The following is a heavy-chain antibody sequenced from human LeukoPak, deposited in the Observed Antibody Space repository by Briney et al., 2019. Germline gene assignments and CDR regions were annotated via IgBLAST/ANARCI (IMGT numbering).Heavy chain of an antibody. V-gene: IGHV3-74*01. J-gene: IGHJ3*01. D-gene: IGHD2-15*01. Sequence: SGGSLRLSCVVSGFTFTNYWMQWVRQVPGKGLVWVARMNSDGTSIIHADSVKGRFTISRDNAENTLYLQMNSLRPEGTALYYCARSQSGVFDVWGQGTMVIVSS. CDR2: MNSDGTSI. CDR1: GFTFTNYW. CDR3: ARSQSGVFDV.